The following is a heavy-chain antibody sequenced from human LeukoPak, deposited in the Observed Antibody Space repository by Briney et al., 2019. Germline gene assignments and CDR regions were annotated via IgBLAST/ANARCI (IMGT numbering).Heavy chain of an antibody. D-gene: IGHD1-14*01. J-gene: IGHJ4*02. CDR1: GFTFSSYW. CDR2: INSDGSST. Sequence: PGGSLRLSCAASGFTFSSYWMHWVRQAPGKGLVWVSRINSDGSSTSYADSVKGRFTNSRDNAKNTLYLQMNSLRAEDTAVYYCARGSRTRYYFDYWGQGTLVTVSS. CDR3: ARGSRTRYYFDY. V-gene: IGHV3-74*01.